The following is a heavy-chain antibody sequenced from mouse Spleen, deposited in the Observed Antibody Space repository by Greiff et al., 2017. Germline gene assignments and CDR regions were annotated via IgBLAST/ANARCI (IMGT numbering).Heavy chain of an antibody. J-gene: IGHJ4*01. CDR2: INPNNGGT. Sequence: VQLKESGPELVKPGASVKIPCKASGYTFTDYNMDWVKQSHGKSLEWIGDINPNNGGTIYNQKFKGKATLTVDKSSSTAYMELRSLTSEDTAVYYCARLEVRGSDAMDYWGQGTSVTVSS. V-gene: IGHV1-18*01. CDR3: ARLEVRGSDAMDY. D-gene: IGHD2-14*01. CDR1: GYTFTDYN.